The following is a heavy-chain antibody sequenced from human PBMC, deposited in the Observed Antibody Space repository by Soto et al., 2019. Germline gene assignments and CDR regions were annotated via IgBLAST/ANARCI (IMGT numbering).Heavy chain of an antibody. CDR1: GFTFSSYS. Sequence: GGSLRLSCAASGFTFSSYSMNWVRQAPGKGLEWVSSISSSSSYIYYADSVKGRFTISRDNAKNSLYLQMNSLRAEDTAVYYWARYPYSSSWSPGNWFDPWGQGTLVTVSS. J-gene: IGHJ5*02. CDR2: ISSSSSYI. CDR3: ARYPYSSSWSPGNWFDP. D-gene: IGHD6-13*01. V-gene: IGHV3-21*01.